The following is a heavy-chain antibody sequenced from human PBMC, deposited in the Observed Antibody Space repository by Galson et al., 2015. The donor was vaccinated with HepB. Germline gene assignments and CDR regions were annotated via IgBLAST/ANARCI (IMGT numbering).Heavy chain of an antibody. V-gene: IGHV6-1*01. CDR2: TYYRSKWYN. J-gene: IGHJ6*02. D-gene: IGHD6-13*01. CDR3: ARSWYSNSWYIYYGMDV. Sequence: CAISGDSVSSNSATWNWIRQSPSRGLEWLGRTYYRSKWYNDYAVSVKSRITINPDTSKNQFSLQLNSVTPKDTAVYYCARSWYSNSWYIYYGMDVWGQGTTVTVSS. CDR1: GDSVSSNSAT.